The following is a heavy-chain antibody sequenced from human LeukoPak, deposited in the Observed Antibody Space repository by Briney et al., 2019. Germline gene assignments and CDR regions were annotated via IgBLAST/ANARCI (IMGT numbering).Heavy chain of an antibody. CDR2: INFDGSDT. CDR1: GITLSGYW. Sequence: GGSLRLSCAASGITLSGYWMHWVRQAPGKELVWVSRINFDGSDTSYADFVKGRFTISRDNAKNTLFLQMNSLRAEDTAVYYCTRSLVDWGQGIRVTVSS. V-gene: IGHV3-74*01. CDR3: TRSLVD. J-gene: IGHJ4*02. D-gene: IGHD2-15*01.